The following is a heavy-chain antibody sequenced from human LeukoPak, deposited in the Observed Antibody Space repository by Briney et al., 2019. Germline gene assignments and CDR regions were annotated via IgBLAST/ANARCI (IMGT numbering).Heavy chain of an antibody. V-gene: IGHV3-74*03. Sequence: GGSLRPSCEASGFILIFNRYWMHWVRQAPGKGLVWVSCIKSYADGSGTTYADSVKGRFTISRDNAKNTLFLQMSSLRVEDTALYYCVRAGGASSYMSFDPWGQGILVTVSS. J-gene: IGHJ5*02. CDR1: GFILIFNRYW. CDR3: VRAGGASSYMSFDP. D-gene: IGHD6-6*01. CDR2: IKSYADGSGT.